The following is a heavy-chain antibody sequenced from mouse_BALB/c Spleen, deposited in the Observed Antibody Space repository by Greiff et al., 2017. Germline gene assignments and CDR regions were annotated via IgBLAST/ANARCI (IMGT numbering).Heavy chain of an antibody. Sequence: EVQLQESGPGLVKPSQSLSLTCTVTGYSITSDYAWNWIRQFPGNKLEWMGYISYSGSTSYNPSLKSRISITRDTSKNQFFLQLNSVTTEDTATYYCARKAGYFDVWGAGTTVTVSS. D-gene: IGHD6-1*01. V-gene: IGHV3-2*02. CDR3: ARKAGYFDV. J-gene: IGHJ1*01. CDR1: GYSITSDYA. CDR2: ISYSGST.